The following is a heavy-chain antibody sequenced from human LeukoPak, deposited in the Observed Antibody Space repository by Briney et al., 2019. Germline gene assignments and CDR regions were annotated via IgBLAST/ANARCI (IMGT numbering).Heavy chain of an antibody. J-gene: IGHJ4*02. CDR3: ARQRTVEKKRVTMIVVALPGPIDS. Sequence: GGSLRLSCAASGFTFSDYYMNWIRQAPGKGLEWVSYISSSGSIIYYADSVKGRFTISRDNAKNSLYMQMNSLRAEDTAVYYCARQRTVEKKRVTMIVVALPGPIDSWGQGTLVTVSS. CDR1: GFTFSDYY. V-gene: IGHV3-11*04. CDR2: ISSSGSII. D-gene: IGHD3-22*01.